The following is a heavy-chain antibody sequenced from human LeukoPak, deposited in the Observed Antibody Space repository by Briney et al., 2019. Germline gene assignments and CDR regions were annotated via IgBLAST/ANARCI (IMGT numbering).Heavy chain of an antibody. CDR1: GGSISSGGYY. CDR3: ARGGRGGYDYSSDY. CDR2: IYYSGST. Sequence: SETLSLTCTVSGGSISSGGYYWSWIRQHPGKGLEWIGYIYYSGSTYYNPSLKSRVTISVDTSKNQFSLKLSSVTAADTAVYYCARGGRGGYDYSSDYWGQGTLVTVSS. V-gene: IGHV4-31*03. J-gene: IGHJ4*02. D-gene: IGHD5-12*01.